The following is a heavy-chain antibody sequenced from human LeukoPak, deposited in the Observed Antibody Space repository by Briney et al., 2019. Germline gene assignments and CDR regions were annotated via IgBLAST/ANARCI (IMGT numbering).Heavy chain of an antibody. CDR3: ARETYNEFWSGLNWFDP. J-gene: IGHJ5*02. Sequence: GGSLRLSCTASEFTFSVYTMNWGRPAPGEGRGWVSSISPSSSFIYYADSVRGRVTLSRDNAQKTLCLQMKTLRVEGTGLSYSARETYNEFWSGLNWFDPWPEEPLVTLSS. D-gene: IGHD3-3*01. CDR1: EFTFSVYT. V-gene: IGHV3-21*01. CDR2: ISPSSSFI.